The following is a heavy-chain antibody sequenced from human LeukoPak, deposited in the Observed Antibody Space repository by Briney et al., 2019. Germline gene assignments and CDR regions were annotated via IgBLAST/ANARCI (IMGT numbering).Heavy chain of an antibody. CDR2: INPNSGGT. V-gene: IGHV1-2*02. Sequence: ASVKVSCKASGYTFTGYYMHWVRQAPGQGLEWMGWINPNSGGTNYAQKLQGRVTMTTDTSTSTAYMELRSLRSDDTAVYYCARTPDFGIAVADIFDYWGQGTLVTVSS. CDR1: GYTFTGYY. D-gene: IGHD6-19*01. CDR3: ARTPDFGIAVADIFDY. J-gene: IGHJ4*02.